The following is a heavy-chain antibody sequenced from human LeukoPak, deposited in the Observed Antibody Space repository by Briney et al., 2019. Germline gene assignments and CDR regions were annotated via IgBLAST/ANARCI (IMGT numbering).Heavy chain of an antibody. Sequence: GRSLRLSCAASGFTFDDYAMHWVRQAPGKGLEWVAGISRNSYNIAYGDSVKGRFTISRDNAKKSLSLQINSLGTEDTAFYYCAKSRDDGTGYYYDYWGQGVLVTVAS. CDR3: AKSRDDGTGYYYDY. V-gene: IGHV3-9*01. D-gene: IGHD3-9*01. CDR1: GFTFDDYA. CDR2: ISRNSYNI. J-gene: IGHJ4*02.